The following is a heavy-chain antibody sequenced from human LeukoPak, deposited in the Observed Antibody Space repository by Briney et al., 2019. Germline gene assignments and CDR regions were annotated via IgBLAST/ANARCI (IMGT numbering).Heavy chain of an antibody. J-gene: IGHJ4*02. D-gene: IGHD2-15*01. CDR2: ISTYSGNT. CDR1: GYTFTSYA. Sequence: ASVKVSSKPSGYTFTSYAISWLRQAPGQGLEWKGWISTYSGNTNYAQKFQGRVTITADESTSTAYMELSSLRSEDTAVYYCARAGSGGAVDYWGQGTLVTVSS. V-gene: IGHV1-18*01. CDR3: ARAGSGGAVDY.